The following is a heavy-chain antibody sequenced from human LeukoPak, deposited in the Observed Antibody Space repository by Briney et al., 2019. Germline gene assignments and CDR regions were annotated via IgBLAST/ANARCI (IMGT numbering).Heavy chain of an antibody. D-gene: IGHD3-22*01. V-gene: IGHV4-59*01. CDR2: IYYSGST. CDR1: GGSISSYY. J-gene: IGHJ3*02. Sequence: SETLSLTCTVSGGSISSYYWSWIRQPPGKGLEWIGYIYYSGSTNYNPSLKSRVTISVDTSKNQFSLKPSSVTAADTAVYYCARAWPYDSSGYCDAFDIWGQGTMVTVSS. CDR3: ARAWPYDSSGYCDAFDI.